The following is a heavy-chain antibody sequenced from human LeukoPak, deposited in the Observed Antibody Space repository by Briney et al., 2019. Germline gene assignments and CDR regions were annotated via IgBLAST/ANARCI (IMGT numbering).Heavy chain of an antibody. V-gene: IGHV4-59*12. CDR2: IYSSGTT. CDR1: GGSIRGYY. J-gene: IGHJ4*02. CDR3: ARAPRGYSYGSFDY. D-gene: IGHD5-18*01. Sequence: SETLSLTCTVSGGSIRGYYWSWIRQTPGKGLEWIAYIYSSGTTNYNPSLKSRVTISVDTSKNQFSLKLSSVTAADTAVYYCARAPRGYSYGSFDYWGQGTLVTVSS.